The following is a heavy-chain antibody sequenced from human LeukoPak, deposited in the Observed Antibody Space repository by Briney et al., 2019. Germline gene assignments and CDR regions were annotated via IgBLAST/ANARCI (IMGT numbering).Heavy chain of an antibody. V-gene: IGHV3-49*04. CDR2: IRSKAYGGTT. CDR1: GFTFGDYA. D-gene: IGHD5-18*01. Sequence: PGGSLRLSCTASGFTFGDYAMSWVRQAPGKGLEWVGFIRSKAYGGTTEYAASVKGRFTISRDDSKSIAYLQMNSLKTEDTAVYYCTRDRIQGDCWGQGTLVTVSS. J-gene: IGHJ4*02. CDR3: TRDRIQGDC.